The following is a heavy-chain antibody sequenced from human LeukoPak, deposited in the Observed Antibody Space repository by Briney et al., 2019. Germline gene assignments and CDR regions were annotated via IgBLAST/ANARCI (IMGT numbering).Heavy chain of an antibody. CDR3: ARSGGSYHEGYFDY. D-gene: IGHD1-26*01. Sequence: KTSETLSLTCAVYGGSFSGYYRSWIRQPPGKGLEWIGEINHSGSTNYNPSLKSRVTISVDTSKNQFSLKLSSVTAADTAVYYCARSGGSYHEGYFDYWGQGTLVTVSS. CDR1: GGSFSGYY. V-gene: IGHV4-34*01. J-gene: IGHJ4*02. CDR2: INHSGST.